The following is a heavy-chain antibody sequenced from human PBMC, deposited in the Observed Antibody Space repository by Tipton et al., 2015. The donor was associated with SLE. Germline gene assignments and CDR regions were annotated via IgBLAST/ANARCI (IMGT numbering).Heavy chain of an antibody. CDR2: ISWNSGSI. J-gene: IGHJ4*02. Sequence: SLRLSCAASGFTFDDYAMHWVRQAPGKGLEWVSGISWNSGSIGYADSVKGRFTISIDNAKNSLYLQMNSLRAEDTALYYCAKDIFPYSSQFDYWGQGTLVTVSS. CDR1: GFTFDDYA. D-gene: IGHD6-13*01. V-gene: IGHV3-9*01. CDR3: AKDIFPYSSQFDY.